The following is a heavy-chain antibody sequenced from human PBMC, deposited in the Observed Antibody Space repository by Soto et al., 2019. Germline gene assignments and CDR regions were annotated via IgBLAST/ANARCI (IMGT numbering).Heavy chain of an antibody. Sequence: SETLSLTCTVSGGSISSGGYYWSWIRQHPGKGLEWIGYIYYSGSTYYNPSLKSRVTISVDTSKNQFSLKLSSVTAADTAVYYCASLVVAGTGWYSDPWGRCTLVTVSS. CDR1: GGSISSGGYY. J-gene: IGHJ2*01. D-gene: IGHD6-19*01. CDR2: IYYSGST. CDR3: ASLVVAGTGWYSDP. V-gene: IGHV4-31*03.